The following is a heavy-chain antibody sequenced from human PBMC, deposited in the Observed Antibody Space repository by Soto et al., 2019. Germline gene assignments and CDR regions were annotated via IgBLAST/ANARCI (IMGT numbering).Heavy chain of an antibody. Sequence: EVQLVESGGGLVQPGGSLRLSCAASGFTFSTFDMHWVRQVTGKGLEWVSAIGTTGDTYYPGSVRGRFTISRDDAKNSLYLQMNGLGAGDTAVYYCARDATYGSGRGPDWYFDLWGRGTVVTVSS. CDR1: GFTFSTFD. CDR3: ARDATYGSGRGPDWYFDL. CDR2: IGTTGDT. V-gene: IGHV3-13*04. D-gene: IGHD3-10*01. J-gene: IGHJ2*01.